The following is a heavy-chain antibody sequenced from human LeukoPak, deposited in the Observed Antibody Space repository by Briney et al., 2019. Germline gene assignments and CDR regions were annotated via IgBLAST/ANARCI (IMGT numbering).Heavy chain of an antibody. J-gene: IGHJ6*02. CDR3: AKDTPLFYHYYGIDV. Sequence: GGSLRLSCAASGLNLDAYAMHWVRQATGKGLEWVSLISGEGTIICYADPVKGRLTISRDNSKHSLFLEMNSLRSEDTALYYCAKDTPLFYHYYGIDVWGQGTTVTVSS. V-gene: IGHV3-43*02. CDR1: GLNLDAYA. CDR2: ISGEGTII.